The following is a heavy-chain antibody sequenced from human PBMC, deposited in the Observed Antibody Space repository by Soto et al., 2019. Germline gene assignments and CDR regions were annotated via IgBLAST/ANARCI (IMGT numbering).Heavy chain of an antibody. J-gene: IGHJ6*02. Sequence: SVKVSCKASGGTFSSYAISWVRQAPGQGLEWMGGIIPIFGTANYAQKFQGRVTITADESTGTAYMELSSLRSEDTAVYYCARDILEYYYYGRDVWGQGTTVTVSS. D-gene: IGHD1-1*01. V-gene: IGHV1-69*13. CDR3: ARDILEYYYYGRDV. CDR2: IIPIFGTA. CDR1: GGTFSSYA.